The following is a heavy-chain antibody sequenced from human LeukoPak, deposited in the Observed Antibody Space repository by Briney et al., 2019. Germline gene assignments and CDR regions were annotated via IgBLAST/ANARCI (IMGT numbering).Heavy chain of an antibody. CDR2: IYYSGST. CDR3: ASLFDY. J-gene: IGHJ4*02. V-gene: IGHV4-59*01. CDR1: GRSISSYY. Sequence: SETLSLTCTVSGRSISSYYWSWIRQPPGKGLEWIGYIYYSGSTNYNPSLKSRVTISVDTSKNQFSLKLSSVTAADTAVYYCASLFDYWGQGTLVTVSS.